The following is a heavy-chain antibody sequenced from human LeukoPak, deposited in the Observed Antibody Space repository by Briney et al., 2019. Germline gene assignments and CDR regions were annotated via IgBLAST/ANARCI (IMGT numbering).Heavy chain of an antibody. Sequence: GSLRLSCAASGFTVSSNYMSWVRQAPGKGLEWVSVIYSGGSTYYADSVKGRFTISRDNSKNTLYLQMNSLRAEDTAVYYCARDRGITMVRGVIDLQYYYYGMDVWGQGTTVTVSS. V-gene: IGHV3-53*01. CDR2: IYSGGST. CDR1: GFTVSSNY. J-gene: IGHJ6*02. D-gene: IGHD3-10*01. CDR3: ARDRGITMVRGVIDLQYYYYGMDV.